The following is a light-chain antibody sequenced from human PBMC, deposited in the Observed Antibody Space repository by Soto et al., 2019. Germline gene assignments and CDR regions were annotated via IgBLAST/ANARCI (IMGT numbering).Light chain of an antibody. Sequence: QSALTQPPSVSGSPGQSVTISCTGTSSDVGKYNRVSWYQQPPGTAPKLMIYEVSNRPSGVPERFSGSKSGNTASLPISGLQAEDEADYYCSSYTSSSTYVFGTGTKLTVL. CDR1: SSDVGKYNR. CDR2: EVS. V-gene: IGLV2-18*02. J-gene: IGLJ1*01. CDR3: SSYTSSSTYV.